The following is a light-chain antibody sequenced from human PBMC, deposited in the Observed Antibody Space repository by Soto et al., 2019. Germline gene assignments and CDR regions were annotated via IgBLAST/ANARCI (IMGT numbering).Light chain of an antibody. Sequence: QSVLTQPASVSGSPGQSIAISCTGTSSDVGGYNYFSWYQQHPGKAPKLMIYDVSNRPSGVSNRFSGSKSGNTASLTISGLQAEDEADYYCCSYTTSSTYVFGTGTKLTVL. V-gene: IGLV2-14*03. J-gene: IGLJ1*01. CDR3: CSYTTSSTYV. CDR1: SSDVGGYNY. CDR2: DVS.